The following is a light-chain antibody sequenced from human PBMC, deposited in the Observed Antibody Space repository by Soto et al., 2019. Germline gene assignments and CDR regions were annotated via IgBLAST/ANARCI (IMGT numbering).Light chain of an antibody. J-gene: IGKJ2*01. CDR1: QSVSSN. Sequence: EIVMTQSPATLSVSPGERATLSCRASQSVSSNLAWYQQKPGQAPTLLIYGASARATRIPVRFSGSRSGTEFTLTISSLQSEDFAVYYCQHYNNWPFTFGQGTKLEI. CDR3: QHYNNWPFT. V-gene: IGKV3-15*01. CDR2: GAS.